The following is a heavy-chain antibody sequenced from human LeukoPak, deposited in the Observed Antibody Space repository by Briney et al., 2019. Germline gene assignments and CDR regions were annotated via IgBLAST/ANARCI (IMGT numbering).Heavy chain of an antibody. CDR2: IYYSGST. CDR1: GGSISSYY. V-gene: IGHV4-59*01. CDR3: AREDDFWSGYYTG. D-gene: IGHD3-3*01. J-gene: IGHJ4*02. Sequence: PSETLSLTCTVSGGSISSYYWSWIRQPPGKGLEWIGYIYYSGSTNYNPSLKSRVTISVDTSKNQFSLKLSSVTAADTAVYYCAREDDFWSGYYTGWGQGTLVTVSS.